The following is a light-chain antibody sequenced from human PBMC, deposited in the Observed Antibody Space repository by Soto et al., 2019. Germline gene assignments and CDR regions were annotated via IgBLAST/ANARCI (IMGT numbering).Light chain of an antibody. J-gene: IGLJ1*01. V-gene: IGLV2-14*01. CDR1: SSDVGGYNS. Sequence: QSALTQPASVSGSPGQSITLSCTRTSSDVGGYNSVSWYQQHPGKAPKLMIYEVSNRPSGVSNRVSGSKSGNTASLTISGLQPESEADYYCSSYTTSSTLLFVFGTGTKVTVL. CDR3: SSYTTSSTLLFV. CDR2: EVS.